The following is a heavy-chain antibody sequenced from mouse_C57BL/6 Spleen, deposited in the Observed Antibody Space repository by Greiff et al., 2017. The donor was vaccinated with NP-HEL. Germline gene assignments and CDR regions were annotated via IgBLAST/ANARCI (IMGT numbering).Heavy chain of an antibody. CDR1: GFTFSDYG. CDR3: ARTLRLYYFDY. D-gene: IGHD2-12*01. J-gene: IGHJ2*01. CDR2: ISSGSSTI. Sequence: EVKVEESGGGLVKPGGSLKLSCAASGFTFSDYGMHWVRQAPEKGLEWVAYISSGSSTIYYADTVKGRFTISRDNAKNTLFLQMTSLRSEDTAMYYCARTLRLYYFDYWGQGTTLTVSS. V-gene: IGHV5-17*01.